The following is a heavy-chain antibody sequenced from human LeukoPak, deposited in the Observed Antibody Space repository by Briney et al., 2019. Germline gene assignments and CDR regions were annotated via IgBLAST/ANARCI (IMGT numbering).Heavy chain of an antibody. CDR2: ISYDGSNK. Sequence: GSLRLSCAASGFTFSSYAMHWVRQAPGKGLEWVAVISYDGSNKYYADSVKGRFTISRDNSKNTLYLQMNSLRAEDTAVYYCARAPPYYDILTGYLDYWGQGTLVTVSS. J-gene: IGHJ4*02. CDR1: GFTFSSYA. CDR3: ARAPPYYDILTGYLDY. D-gene: IGHD3-9*01. V-gene: IGHV3-30-3*01.